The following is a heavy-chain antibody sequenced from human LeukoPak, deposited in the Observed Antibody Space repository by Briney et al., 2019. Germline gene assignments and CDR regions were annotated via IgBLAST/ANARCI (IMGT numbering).Heavy chain of an antibody. CDR2: ISYSGNT. V-gene: IGHV4-39*07. D-gene: IGHD2-2*01. CDR3: AGDADTINWFFF. CDR1: GDSFSRRSSY. Sequence: SETLSLTCTASGDSFSRRSSYWGWLRQPPGKGLEWIGSISYSGNTSYNPSLKSRVTISADTSKSQFSLKLTSVTAADTAVYYCAGDADTINWFFFWGQGTLVTVSS. J-gene: IGHJ5*01.